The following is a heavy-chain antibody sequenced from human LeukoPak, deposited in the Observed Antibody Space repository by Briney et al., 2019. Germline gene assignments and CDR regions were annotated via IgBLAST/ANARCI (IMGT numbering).Heavy chain of an antibody. CDR1: GFTSSNAW. D-gene: IGHD4-17*01. CDR3: TTRFIDDYGDYLLDY. J-gene: IGHJ4*02. CDR2: IKSITDGGTT. Sequence: GGSPRLSCAASGFTSSNAWMSWVRQAPGKGLEWVGRIKSITDGGTTDYAAPVKGRFTISRDDSKNTLYLQMNSLKTEDTAVYYCTTRFIDDYGDYLLDYWGQGTLVTVSS. V-gene: IGHV3-15*01.